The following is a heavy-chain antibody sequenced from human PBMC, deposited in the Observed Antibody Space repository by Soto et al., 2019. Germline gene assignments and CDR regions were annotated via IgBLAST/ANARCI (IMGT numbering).Heavy chain of an antibody. CDR1: GGSISSGGYS. CDR3: ARGGRSGYYSFPWYFDL. Sequence: SETLSLTCAVSGGSISSGGYSWSWIRQPPGKGLEWIGYIYHSGSTYYNPSLKSRVTISVDRSKNQFSLKLSSVTAADTAVYYCARGGRSGYYSFPWYFDLWGRGTLVTVSS. CDR2: IYHSGST. V-gene: IGHV4-30-2*01. D-gene: IGHD3-3*01. J-gene: IGHJ2*01.